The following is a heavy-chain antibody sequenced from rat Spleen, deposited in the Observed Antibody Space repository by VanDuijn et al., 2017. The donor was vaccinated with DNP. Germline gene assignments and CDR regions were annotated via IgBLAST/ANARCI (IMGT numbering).Heavy chain of an antibody. D-gene: IGHD1-11*01. V-gene: IGHV5S10*01. CDR2: ITYAGSRT. CDR1: GFTFSDYN. Sequence: EVQLVESGGDLVQSGRSLKVPCAASGFTFSDYNMAWVRQAPKKGLEWVATITYAGSRTYCRDSVKGRFTISRDNAKSTLYLQMDSLRSEDTATYYCTTFEGTNAWGQGTSVTVSS. J-gene: IGHJ4*01. CDR3: TTFEGTNA.